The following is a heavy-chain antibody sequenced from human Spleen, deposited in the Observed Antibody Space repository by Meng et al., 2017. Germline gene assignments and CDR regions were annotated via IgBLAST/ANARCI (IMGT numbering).Heavy chain of an antibody. CDR3: TRDDYGDPTRY. Sequence: ASVKVSCKASGHTFSGYYMHWVRQAPGQGLEWMGWINPNSGGTDYAQKIQGRVTMTSDTSTSTAYMELRSLKSDDTAVYYCTRDDYGDPTRYWGQGTLVTVSS. J-gene: IGHJ4*02. CDR2: INPNSGGT. D-gene: IGHD4-17*01. CDR1: GHTFSGYY. V-gene: IGHV1-2*02.